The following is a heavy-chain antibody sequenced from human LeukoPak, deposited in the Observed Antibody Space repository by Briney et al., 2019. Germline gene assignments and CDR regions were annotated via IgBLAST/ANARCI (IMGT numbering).Heavy chain of an antibody. D-gene: IGHD2-21*02. Sequence: GGSLRLSCSASGFTLSNYWMHWVRQAPGKGLVWVARLHSNGASTTYADSVKGRFTISRDTAKNTLYLQMNSLRVEDTAVYYCARFVVVTAGDYWGQGTLVTVYS. J-gene: IGHJ4*01. V-gene: IGHV3-74*01. CDR2: LHSNGAST. CDR3: ARFVVVTAGDY. CDR1: GFTLSNYW.